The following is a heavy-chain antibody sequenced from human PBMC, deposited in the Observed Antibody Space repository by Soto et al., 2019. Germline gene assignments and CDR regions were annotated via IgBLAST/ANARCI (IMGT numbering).Heavy chain of an antibody. CDR2: INPNSGGT. Sequence: ASVKVSCKASGYTFTGYYMHWVRQAPGQGLEWMGWINPNSGGTNYAQKFQVRVTMTRDTSISTAYMELSRLRSDDTAVYYCARASAYYYDSSGDYFQHWGQGTLVTVSS. J-gene: IGHJ1*01. CDR1: GYTFTGYY. CDR3: ARASAYYYDSSGDYFQH. D-gene: IGHD3-22*01. V-gene: IGHV1-2*02.